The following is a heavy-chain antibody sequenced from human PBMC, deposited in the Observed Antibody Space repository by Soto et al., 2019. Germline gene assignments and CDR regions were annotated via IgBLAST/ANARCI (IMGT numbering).Heavy chain of an antibody. CDR1: GFSFNNYA. CDR3: AKESLPEHYGDTLFDY. V-gene: IGHV3-23*01. D-gene: IGHD4-17*01. CDR2: FSAGGRA. J-gene: IGHJ4*02. Sequence: EVQLLESGGALVRPGGSLRLSCAASGFSFNNYALSWVRQAPGKGLEWVSTFSAGGRAYYAASVQGRFTIARDSSQDTGHLQIRDLRPGDTAVYYCAKESLPEHYGDTLFDYWGQGTRVTVSS.